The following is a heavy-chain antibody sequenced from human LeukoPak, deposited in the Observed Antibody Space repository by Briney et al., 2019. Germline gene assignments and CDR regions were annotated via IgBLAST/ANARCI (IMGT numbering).Heavy chain of an antibody. D-gene: IGHD3-10*01. V-gene: IGHV4-59*08. CDR3: ARLDYNKGFNYYYGMDV. CDR1: GGSISSYY. J-gene: IGHJ6*02. Sequence: SETLPLTCTVPGGSISSYYWSWIRQPPGKGLEWIWYIYYSGSTNYNPSLKSRVTISVDTSKNQLSLKLSSVTAADPAVYYCARLDYNKGFNYYYGMDVWGQGTTVTVSS. CDR2: IYYSGST.